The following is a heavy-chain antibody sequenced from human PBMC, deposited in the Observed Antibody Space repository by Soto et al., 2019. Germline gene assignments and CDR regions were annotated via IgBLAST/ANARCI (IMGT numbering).Heavy chain of an antibody. D-gene: IGHD3-3*01. Sequence: SETLSLTCTVSGGSMTSYYWTWSRQPAGKGLEWIGRVYSSGGTHYNPSLKSRVTISLDTSKNQFSLRLLSVTDADTAVYFCARGQRFSDWFDPWGQGTLVTVSS. CDR3: ARGQRFSDWFDP. CDR2: VYSSGGT. V-gene: IGHV4-4*07. CDR1: GGSMTSYY. J-gene: IGHJ5*02.